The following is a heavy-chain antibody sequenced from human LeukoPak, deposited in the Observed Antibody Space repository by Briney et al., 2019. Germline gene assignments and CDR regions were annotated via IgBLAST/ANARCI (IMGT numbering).Heavy chain of an antibody. V-gene: IGHV4-59*06. CDR1: GGSISSYY. D-gene: IGHD5-12*01. CDR2: IYYSGST. CDR3: AREVGGYDFGGWFDH. Sequence: SETLSLTCTVSGGSISSYYWSWIRQPAGKGLEWIGYIYYSGSTYYNPSLKSRVTISVDTSKNQFSLKLSSVTAADTAVYYCAREVGGYDFGGWFDHWGQGTLVTVSS. J-gene: IGHJ5*02.